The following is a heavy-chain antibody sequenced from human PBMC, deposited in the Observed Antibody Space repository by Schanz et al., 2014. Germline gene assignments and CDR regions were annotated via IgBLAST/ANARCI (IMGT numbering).Heavy chain of an antibody. CDR1: GLNFDYYG. V-gene: IGHV3-NL1*01. CDR2: IDYAGST. D-gene: IGHD6-19*01. Sequence: QVQLVESGGGVVQPGRSLRLSCATSGLNFDYYGMHWVRQAPGKGLEWVSLIDYAGSTNYADSVKGRMTVSRDTSKNALFLQMNNLRAEDTAVYYCASPPISVAGRLADYWGQGTLVTVSS. CDR3: ASPPISVAGRLADY. J-gene: IGHJ4*02.